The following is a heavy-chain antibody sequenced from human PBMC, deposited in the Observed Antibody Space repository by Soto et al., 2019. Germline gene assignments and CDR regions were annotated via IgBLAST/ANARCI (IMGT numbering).Heavy chain of an antibody. V-gene: IGHV1-69*01. CDR1: GGTFSSYA. D-gene: IGHD3-10*01. Sequence: QVQVVQSGAEVKKPGSSVKVSCKASGGTFSSYAISWVRQAPGQGLEWMGGFIPIFGTANYAQKFQGRVTIAADESTSTAYMELSSLRSADTAVYYCATNPGPYYYGSGTPGSGYFQHWGQGTLLTVSS. CDR2: FIPIFGTA. J-gene: IGHJ1*01. CDR3: ATNPGPYYYGSGTPGSGYFQH.